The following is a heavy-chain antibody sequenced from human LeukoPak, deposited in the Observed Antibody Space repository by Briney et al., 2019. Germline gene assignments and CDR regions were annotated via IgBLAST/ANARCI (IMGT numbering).Heavy chain of an antibody. CDR3: ARAVVGAVAGTHYFDY. CDR1: GYTFTRYA. V-gene: IGHV7-4-1*02. Sequence: ASMKVSCKASGYTFTRYAMNWVRQTPGQGLEWMGWINTNTGNPTYAQGFTGRFVFSLDTSVSTAYLQISSLKAEDTAVYYCARAVVGAVAGTHYFDYWGQGTLVTVSS. J-gene: IGHJ4*02. CDR2: INTNTGNP. D-gene: IGHD6-19*01.